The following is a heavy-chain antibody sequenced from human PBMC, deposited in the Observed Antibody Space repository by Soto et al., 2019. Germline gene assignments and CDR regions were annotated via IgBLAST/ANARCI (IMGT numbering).Heavy chain of an antibody. CDR2: ITSDGRST. D-gene: IGHD3-16*01. CDR3: VKMGGFGY. J-gene: IGHJ4*02. V-gene: IGHV3-74*01. CDR1: GFTFSKYW. Sequence: GGSLRLSCVASGFTFSKYWMHWVRQAPRKGLVWLSRITSDGRSTSYADSVKGRFTISRDNANNTVFLQMNSLRAEDTAVYYCVKMGGFGYWGQGAVVTVSS.